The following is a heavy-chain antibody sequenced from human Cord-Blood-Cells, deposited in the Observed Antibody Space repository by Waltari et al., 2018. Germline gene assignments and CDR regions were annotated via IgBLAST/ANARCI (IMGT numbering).Heavy chain of an antibody. V-gene: IGHV1-69*01. D-gene: IGHD6-13*01. Sequence: QVQLVQSGAEVKKPGSSVKVSCKASGGTFSSYAISWVRQAPGQGREWMGGIIPIFGTANYAQKFQGRVTITADESTSTAYMELSSRRSEDTAVYYCASQYSSTPNYYYYYGMDVWGQGTTVTVSS. CDR1: GGTFSSYA. J-gene: IGHJ6*02. CDR2: IIPIFGTA. CDR3: ASQYSSTPNYYYYYGMDV.